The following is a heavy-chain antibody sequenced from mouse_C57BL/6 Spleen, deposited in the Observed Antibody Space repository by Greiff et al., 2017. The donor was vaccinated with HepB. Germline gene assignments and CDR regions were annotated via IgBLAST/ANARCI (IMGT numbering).Heavy chain of an antibody. CDR1: GFTFSDYG. CDR3: APFDR. Sequence: DVLLLQSGGGLVKPGASLKLSCAASGFTFSDYGMHWVRQGPEKGLEWVAYISSGSSTIYYADTVKGRFTISRDNAKNTLFLQITSLRSEDTAMYHSAPFDRCGQGTTLSVSS. V-gene: IGHV5-17*01. CDR2: ISSGSSTI. J-gene: IGHJ2*01.